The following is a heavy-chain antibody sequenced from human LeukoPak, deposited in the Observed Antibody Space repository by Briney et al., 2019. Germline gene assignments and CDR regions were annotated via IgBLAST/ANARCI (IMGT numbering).Heavy chain of an antibody. D-gene: IGHD3-16*02. CDR2: ISAYNGNT. CDR1: GYTFTSYG. CDR3: ARDQDDYVWGSYLPY. V-gene: IGHV1-18*01. Sequence: ASVKVSCKASGYTFTSYGISWVRQAPGQGLEWMGWISAYNGNTNYAQKLQGRVTMTTDTSTSTAYMELRSLRSDDTAVYYCARDQDDYVWGSYLPYWGQGTLVTVSS. J-gene: IGHJ4*02.